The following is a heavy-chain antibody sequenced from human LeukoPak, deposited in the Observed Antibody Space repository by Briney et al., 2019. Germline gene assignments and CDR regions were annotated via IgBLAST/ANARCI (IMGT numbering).Heavy chain of an antibody. D-gene: IGHD3-10*01. Sequence: GGSLRLSCAASGFTFSSYGMHWVRQAPGKGLEWVAVIWYDGSNKYYADSVKGRFTISRDNSKNTLHLQMNSLRAEDTAVYYCAKPITMVRGGDYFDYWGQGTLVTVSS. CDR2: IWYDGSNK. J-gene: IGHJ4*02. CDR1: GFTFSSYG. V-gene: IGHV3-33*06. CDR3: AKPITMVRGGDYFDY.